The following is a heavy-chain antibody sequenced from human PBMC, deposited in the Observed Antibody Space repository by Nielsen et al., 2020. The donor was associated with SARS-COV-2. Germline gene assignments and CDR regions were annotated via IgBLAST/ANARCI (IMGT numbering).Heavy chain of an antibody. D-gene: IGHD3-3*01. Sequence: SETLSLTCTVSGASVSSGDYYWSWVRQPPGKGLEWIGFIYYSGYSRYNPFLKSRPTILLDTSTNQFSLRLRSVTAGDTALYYCARRGMESWFDPWGQGTLVTVSS. V-gene: IGHV4-30-4*01. CDR1: GASVSSGDYY. CDR3: ARRGMESWFDP. CDR2: IYYSGYS. J-gene: IGHJ5*02.